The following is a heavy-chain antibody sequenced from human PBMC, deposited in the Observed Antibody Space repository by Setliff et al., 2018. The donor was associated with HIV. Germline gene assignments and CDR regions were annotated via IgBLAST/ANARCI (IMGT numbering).Heavy chain of an antibody. J-gene: IGHJ4*02. V-gene: IGHV3-7*01. Sequence: GGSLRLSCAASGFIFSSYWMSWVRQAPGKGLEWVANIKQDGSEKHYVDSVKGRFTISRDNAKNSLYLQMNSLRAEDTAVYYCAREGITGTTLHPYWGQGTLVTVSS. CDR1: GFIFSSYW. CDR3: AREGITGTTLHPY. CDR2: IKQDGSEK. D-gene: IGHD1-7*01.